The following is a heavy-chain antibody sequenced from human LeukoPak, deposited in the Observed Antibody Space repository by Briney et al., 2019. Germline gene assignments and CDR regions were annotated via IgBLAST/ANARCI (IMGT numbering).Heavy chain of an antibody. J-gene: IGHJ3*02. Sequence: GASVKLSCKASGYTFTSYYMHWVRQAPGQGLEWMGIINPSGGSTSYAQKFQGRVTMTRDTSTSTVYMELSSLRSEDTAVYYCASSYGDLAFDIWGQGTMVTVSS. D-gene: IGHD4-17*01. CDR1: GYTFTSYY. CDR2: INPSGGST. CDR3: ASSYGDLAFDI. V-gene: IGHV1-46*01.